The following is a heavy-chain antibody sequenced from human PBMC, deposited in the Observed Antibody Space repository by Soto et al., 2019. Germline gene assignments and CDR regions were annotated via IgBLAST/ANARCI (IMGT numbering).Heavy chain of an antibody. CDR1: GFTFSNAA. CDR3: AADPRNYDSSGKIVDWFDP. CDR2: IAVGGGNT. V-gene: IGHV1-58*01. J-gene: IGHJ5*02. Sequence: SVKVSCKASGFTFSNAAVQWVRQARGQRLEWIGWIAVGGGNTNYAQKFQERVTITRDMSTSTVYMELGSLRSEDTGVYYCAADPRNYDSSGKIVDWFDPGGQGTLVAVSS. D-gene: IGHD3-22*01.